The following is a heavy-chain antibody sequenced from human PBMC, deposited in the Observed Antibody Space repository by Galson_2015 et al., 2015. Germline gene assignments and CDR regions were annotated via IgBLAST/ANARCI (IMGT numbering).Heavy chain of an antibody. CDR2: ISGSGGTT. CDR3: AKVLDVSRFLEWLTHYGMDV. Sequence: SLRLSCAASGFTFSNYAMSWVRQAPGKGLEWVSGISGSGGTTYYADSVKGRFTISRDNSKNTLYLQMNSLRVEDTAVYYCAKVLDVSRFLEWLTHYGMDVWGQGTTVTVSS. J-gene: IGHJ6*02. CDR1: GFTFSNYA. D-gene: IGHD3-3*01. V-gene: IGHV3-23*01.